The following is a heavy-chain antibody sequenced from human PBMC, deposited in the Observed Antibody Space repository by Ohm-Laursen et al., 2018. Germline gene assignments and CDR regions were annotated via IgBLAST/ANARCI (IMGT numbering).Heavy chain of an antibody. CDR1: GYTFTSYF. Sequence: SVKVSCKASGYTFTSYFMHWVRQAPGQGLEWMGIINPSGGSTSYAQKFQGRVTMTRDTSTSKVYMELSSLRSEDTAVYYCARGTGQSEGNYAFDFWGQGTMVTVSS. V-gene: IGHV1-46*01. D-gene: IGHD5-24*01. CDR2: INPSGGST. CDR3: ARGTGQSEGNYAFDF. J-gene: IGHJ3*01.